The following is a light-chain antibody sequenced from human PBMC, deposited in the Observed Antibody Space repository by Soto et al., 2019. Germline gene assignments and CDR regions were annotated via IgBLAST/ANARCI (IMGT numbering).Light chain of an antibody. V-gene: IGKV3-15*01. Sequence: EIVMTQSPATLSVSPGERATLSCRASQSVDSKLSWYQQKPRQGPRRLIYGASSRATGSPARFSGSGSGTEVTLTISSLQSEDFAVYYCQHYSTWLWTFGQGTKVEIK. J-gene: IGKJ1*01. CDR3: QHYSTWLWT. CDR2: GAS. CDR1: QSVDSK.